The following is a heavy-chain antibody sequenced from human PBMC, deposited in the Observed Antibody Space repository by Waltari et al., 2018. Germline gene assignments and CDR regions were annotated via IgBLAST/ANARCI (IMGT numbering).Heavy chain of an antibody. CDR3: ARSSSSWYALFDY. D-gene: IGHD6-13*01. J-gene: IGHJ4*02. Sequence: QVQLVQSGAEVKKPGASVKVSCKASGYTFTGYYMHWVRQAPGQGLEWMGWINPNSGGTNHARKFQGWVTMTRDTSISTAYMELSRLRSDDTAVYYCARSSSSWYALFDYWGQGTLVTVSS. CDR2: INPNSGGT. CDR1: GYTFTGYY. V-gene: IGHV1-2*04.